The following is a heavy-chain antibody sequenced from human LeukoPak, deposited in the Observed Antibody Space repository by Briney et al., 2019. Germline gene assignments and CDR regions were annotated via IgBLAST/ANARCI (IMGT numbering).Heavy chain of an antibody. J-gene: IGHJ4*02. CDR1: GFTFSSYG. CDR3: ARDPAFGAVDY. V-gene: IGHV3-7*01. D-gene: IGHD3-10*01. Sequence: PGGSLRLSCAASGFTFSSYGMHWVRQAPGKGLEWVALMNLDGSRKLYVDSVKGRFIISRDNTDNAVYLQMNSLRVEDTAVYYCARDPAFGAVDYWGQGALVTVSS. CDR2: MNLDGSRK.